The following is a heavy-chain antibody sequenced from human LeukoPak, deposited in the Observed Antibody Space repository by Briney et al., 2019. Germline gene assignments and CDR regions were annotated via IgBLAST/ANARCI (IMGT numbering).Heavy chain of an antibody. V-gene: IGHV4-59*12. J-gene: IGHJ6*03. CDR3: ARASVTYYYYYYMDV. CDR2: VYYSGTT. D-gene: IGHD4-11*01. CDR1: GGSISSYY. Sequence: SETLSLTCTVSGGSISSYYWSWIRQPPGKGLEWIGYVYYSGTTNYNPSLKSRVTISVDTSKNQFSLKLSSVTAADTAVYYCARASVTYYYYYYMDVWGKGTTVTVSS.